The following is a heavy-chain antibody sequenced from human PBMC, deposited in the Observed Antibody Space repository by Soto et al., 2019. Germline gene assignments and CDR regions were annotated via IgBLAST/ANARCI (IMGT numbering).Heavy chain of an antibody. CDR1: GYTFTSYG. D-gene: IGHD2-8*02. J-gene: IGHJ6*02. CDR2: ISAYNGNT. Sequence: ASVKVSCKASGYTFTSYGIIWVRQAPGQGLEWMGWISAYNGNTNYAQKFHGRVTIVADESTTTVYMELSSLKSEDTAVYYCATSVGIAPTGEDGMDVWGQGTSVTVSS. V-gene: IGHV1-18*01. CDR3: ATSVGIAPTGEDGMDV.